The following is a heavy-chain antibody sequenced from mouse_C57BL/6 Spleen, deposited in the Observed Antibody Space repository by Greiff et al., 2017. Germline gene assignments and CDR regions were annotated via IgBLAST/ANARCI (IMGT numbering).Heavy chain of an antibody. Sequence: QVQLQQPGAELVMPGASVKLSCKASGYTFTSYWMHWVKQRPGQGLEWIGEIDPSDSYTNYNQKFKGKSTLTVDKSSSTAYMQLSSLTSEDSAVYYCARRNYGNYVNFDYWGQGTTLTVSS. CDR2: IDPSDSYT. V-gene: IGHV1-69*01. CDR3: ARRNYGNYVNFDY. CDR1: GYTFTSYW. D-gene: IGHD2-1*01. J-gene: IGHJ2*01.